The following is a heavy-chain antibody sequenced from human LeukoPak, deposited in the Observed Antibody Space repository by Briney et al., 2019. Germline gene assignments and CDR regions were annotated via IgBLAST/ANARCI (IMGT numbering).Heavy chain of an antibody. D-gene: IGHD6-6*01. Sequence: PGGSLRLSCAASGFTFSSYGMHWVRQAPGKGLEGVAFIRYDGSNKYYADSVKGRFTISRDNSKNTLYLQMNSLRAEDTAVYYCAKDRRDRPAYYMDVWGKGTTVTISS. CDR1: GFTFSSYG. CDR3: AKDRRDRPAYYMDV. J-gene: IGHJ6*03. V-gene: IGHV3-30*02. CDR2: IRYDGSNK.